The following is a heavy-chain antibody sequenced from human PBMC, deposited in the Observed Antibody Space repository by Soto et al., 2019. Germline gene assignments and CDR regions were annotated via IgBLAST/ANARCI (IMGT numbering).Heavy chain of an antibody. Sequence: EVQLVESGGGLVQPGGSLRLSCAASGFTFSSYSMNWVRQAPGKGLEWVSYISSSSSTIYYADSVKGRFTISRDNAKNSLYLQMNSLRDEDTAVYYCARDANWNDEGYYYGMDVWGQGTTVTVSS. CDR3: ARDANWNDEGYYYGMDV. CDR1: GFTFSSYS. CDR2: ISSSSSTI. V-gene: IGHV3-48*02. J-gene: IGHJ6*02. D-gene: IGHD1-1*01.